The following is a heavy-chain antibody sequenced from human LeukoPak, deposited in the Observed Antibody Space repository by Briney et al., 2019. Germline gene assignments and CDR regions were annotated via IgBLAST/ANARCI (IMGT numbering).Heavy chain of an antibody. CDR2: ISSSGSTI. D-gene: IGHD6-19*01. J-gene: IGHJ5*02. V-gene: IGHV3-11*01. Sequence: GSLRLSCAASGFTFSDYYMSWIRQAAGKGLEWVSYISSSGSTIYYADSVRGRFTISRDNAKNSLYLQMNSLRAEDTAVYYCARDSLSSGWSAWFDPWGQGTLVTVSS. CDR1: GFTFSDYY. CDR3: ARDSLSSGWSAWFDP.